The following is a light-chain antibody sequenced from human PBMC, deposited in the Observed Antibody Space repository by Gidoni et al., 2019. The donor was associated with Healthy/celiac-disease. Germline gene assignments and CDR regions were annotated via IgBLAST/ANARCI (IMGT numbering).Light chain of an antibody. Sequence: DIQMTQSPSSLSASVGDRVTITCRASQNITTYLNWYQQKPGKAPKLLIYAASSLQSGVPSRFSGGGSGTAFTLTISSLQPEDFATYYCQQSYSIPRTTFAQGTRLEI. J-gene: IGKJ5*01. CDR2: AAS. CDR3: QQSYSIPRTT. CDR1: QNITTY. V-gene: IGKV1-39*01.